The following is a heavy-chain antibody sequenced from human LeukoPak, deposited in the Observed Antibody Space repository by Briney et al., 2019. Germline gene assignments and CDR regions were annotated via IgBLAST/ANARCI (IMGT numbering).Heavy chain of an antibody. CDR3: ARLPLGEQLVEPGAYYFDY. D-gene: IGHD6-13*01. CDR1: GFTFSSYG. Sequence: GGSLRLSCAASGFTFSSYGMHWVRQAPGKGLEWVAVISYDGSNKYYADSVKGRFTISRDNAKNSLYLQMNSLRAEDTAVYYCARLPLGEQLVEPGAYYFDYWGQGTLVTVSS. CDR2: ISYDGSNK. V-gene: IGHV3-30*03. J-gene: IGHJ4*02.